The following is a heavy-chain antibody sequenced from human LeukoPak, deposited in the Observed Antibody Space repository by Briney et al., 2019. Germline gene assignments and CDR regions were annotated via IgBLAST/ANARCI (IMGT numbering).Heavy chain of an antibody. CDR2: IYHSGST. CDR1: GYSLCGAYT. CDR3: ARAGVGAPLGI. Sequence: SGTPSLSSAVSGYSLCGAYTWCWIRKPPERGRGWIGSIYHSGSTYYNPSLKSRVTISVDTSRNQFSLKLSSVTAADTAVYYCARAGVGAPLGIWGQGTMVTVSP. J-gene: IGHJ3*02. V-gene: IGHV4-38-2*01. D-gene: IGHD1-26*01.